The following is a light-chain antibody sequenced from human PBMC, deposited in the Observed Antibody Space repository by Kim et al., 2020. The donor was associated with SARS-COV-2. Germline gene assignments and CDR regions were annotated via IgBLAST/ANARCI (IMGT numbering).Light chain of an antibody. CDR3: QQYVTSPWT. CDR2: GAS. Sequence: EIVLTQSPGTLSVSPGDRVTLSCRASQTIRAGYLAWYQQKPGQAPRLLIYGASSRASGIPDRFSGSGSGIDFTLTLSRLEPEDFAMYYCQQYVTSPWTFGQGTKLEI. J-gene: IGKJ1*01. V-gene: IGKV3-20*01. CDR1: QTIRAGY.